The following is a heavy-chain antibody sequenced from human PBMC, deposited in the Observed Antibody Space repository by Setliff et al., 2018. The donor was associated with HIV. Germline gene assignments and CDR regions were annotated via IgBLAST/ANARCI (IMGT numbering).Heavy chain of an antibody. J-gene: IGHJ6*03. D-gene: IGHD3-16*01. CDR2: MTPYSGNT. CDR1: GDTFTSYD. V-gene: IGHV1-8*02. CDR3: ARDGGGPGDYYYYYMDV. Sequence: ASVKVSCKTSGDTFTSYDINWVRQAAGHGLEWMGWMTPYSGNTGYAQKFQGRVSMTRNTSISTAYMELSSLRSDDTAVYYCARDGGGPGDYYYYYMDVWAKGTTVTVSS.